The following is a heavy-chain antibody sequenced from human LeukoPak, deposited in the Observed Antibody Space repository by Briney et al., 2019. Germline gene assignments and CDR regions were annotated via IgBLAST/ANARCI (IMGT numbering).Heavy chain of an antibody. V-gene: IGHV3-48*03. CDR2: IYSGGTT. CDR1: GFTFSSYE. J-gene: IGHJ4*02. D-gene: IGHD1-26*01. Sequence: GGSLRLSCAASGFTFSSYEMDWVRQAPGKGLEWVSLIYSGGTTYYADSVKGRFTISRDNAKNSLYLQMNSLRAEDRAVYYCARGSIFGGIVGATTDYWGQGTLVTVSS. CDR3: ARGSIFGGIVGATTDY.